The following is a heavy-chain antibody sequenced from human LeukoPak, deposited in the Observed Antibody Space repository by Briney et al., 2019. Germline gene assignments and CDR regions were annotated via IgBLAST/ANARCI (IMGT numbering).Heavy chain of an antibody. V-gene: IGHV3-23*01. Sequence: ETLSLTCTVSGGSISSSSYYWGWIRQPPGKGLEWVSAINGSGGSTYYADSVKGRFTISRDNSKNTLYLQMNSLRAEDTAVYYCAKDPRDGYNFGYYFDYWGQGTLVTVSS. CDR2: INGSGGST. J-gene: IGHJ4*02. CDR3: AKDPRDGYNFGYYFDY. D-gene: IGHD5-24*01. CDR1: GGSISSSSYY.